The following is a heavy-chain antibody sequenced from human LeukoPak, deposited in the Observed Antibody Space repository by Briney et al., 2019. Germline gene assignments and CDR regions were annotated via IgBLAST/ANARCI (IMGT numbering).Heavy chain of an antibody. D-gene: IGHD3-22*01. CDR2: INSDGSST. CDR1: GFSFSSFT. Sequence: GGSLRLSCGASGFSFSSFTMNWVRQAPGKGLVWVSRINSDGSSTSYADSVKGRFTISRDNAKNTLYLQMNSLRAEDTAVYYCARNGPDYYDSSGPDHWGQGTLVTVSS. CDR3: ARNGPDYYDSSGPDH. V-gene: IGHV3-74*01. J-gene: IGHJ4*02.